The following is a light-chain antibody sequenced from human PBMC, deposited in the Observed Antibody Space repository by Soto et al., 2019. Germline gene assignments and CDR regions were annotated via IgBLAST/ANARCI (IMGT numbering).Light chain of an antibody. V-gene: IGLV2-11*01. J-gene: IGLJ1*01. CDR1: SSDVGNYNY. CDR2: DVS. Sequence: QYALTQPRSVSGSPGQSVTISCTGTSSDVGNYNYVSWYQQHPGKAPKLFIYDVSKRPSGVPDRFSGSKSGNTASLTISGIQAEDEADYYCCSYAGSPYVFGTGNKVTVL. CDR3: CSYAGSPYV.